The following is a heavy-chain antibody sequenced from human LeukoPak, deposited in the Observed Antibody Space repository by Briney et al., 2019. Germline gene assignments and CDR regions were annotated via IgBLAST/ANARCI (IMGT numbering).Heavy chain of an antibody. J-gene: IGHJ4*02. V-gene: IGHV3-74*01. CDR3: ARDLSGYSDY. CDR1: GFTFSGYS. CDR2: ISDADGSIT. Sequence: GGSLRLSCAASGFTFSGYSMNWVRQAPGKGLVWVSRISDADGSITDYADSVRGRFTISRDTAKNTLYLEMNSLGAEDTAVYYCARDLSGYSDYWGQGTLVTVSS. D-gene: IGHD2-15*01.